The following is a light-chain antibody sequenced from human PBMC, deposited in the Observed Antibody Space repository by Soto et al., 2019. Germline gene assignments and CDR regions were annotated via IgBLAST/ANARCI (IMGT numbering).Light chain of an antibody. J-gene: IGKJ4*01. CDR3: QQNYTWPFT. CDR2: GIF. CDR1: QSVSIA. V-gene: IGKV3D-15*01. Sequence: DIQMTQSPATLSASPGDTVTLSCRASQSVSIALAWYQQKPGKAPSLVIYGIFTMGTGVPTRISGSGSGTEFTLTISGLQPEDFAVYYCQQNYTWPFTFGAGTKVDI.